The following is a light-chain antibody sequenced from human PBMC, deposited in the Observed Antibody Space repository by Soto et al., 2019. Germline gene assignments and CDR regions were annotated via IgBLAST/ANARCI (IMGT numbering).Light chain of an antibody. J-gene: IGKJ4*02. CDR3: QQRSNWPVT. CDR2: AAS. Sequence: EIILTQSPDTLSLSPGERATLSFRASQSVSSSHLAWYQHKPGQAPSVLIYAASNRATGIPARFSGSGSGTDFTLTISSLEPEDFAVDYCQQRSNWPVTFGGGTKVDI. V-gene: IGKV3D-20*02. CDR1: QSVSSSH.